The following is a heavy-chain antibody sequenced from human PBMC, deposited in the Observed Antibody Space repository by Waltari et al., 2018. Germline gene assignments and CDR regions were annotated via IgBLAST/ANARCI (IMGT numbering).Heavy chain of an antibody. D-gene: IGHD2-21*01. V-gene: IGHV4-34*01. Sequence: QVQLQQRGAGLLKPSETLSPPCVALGGSFSGYYWSWIRQPPGKGLEWIGEINHRGSTNYNPSLKSRVTISVDTSKNQFSLKLSSVTAADTAVYYCATLTGAYDWYFDLWGRGTLVTVSS. CDR2: INHRGST. J-gene: IGHJ2*01. CDR3: ATLTGAYDWYFDL. CDR1: GGSFSGYY.